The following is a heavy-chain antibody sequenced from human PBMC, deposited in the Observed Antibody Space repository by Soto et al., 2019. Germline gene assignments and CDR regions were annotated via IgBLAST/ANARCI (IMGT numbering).Heavy chain of an antibody. D-gene: IGHD3-10*01. CDR1: GFTFSSNA. Sequence: EVQLLESGGDLVQPGGSLRLSCAASGFTFSSNAMGWVRQAPGKGLEWVSGISGSGGSTYYADSAKGRFTISRDNSKNTLYLQMNSLRAEDTAVYYCAKVRGAGVSRGDWFDPWGQGTLVTVSS. V-gene: IGHV3-23*01. CDR2: ISGSGGST. J-gene: IGHJ5*02. CDR3: AKVRGAGVSRGDWFDP.